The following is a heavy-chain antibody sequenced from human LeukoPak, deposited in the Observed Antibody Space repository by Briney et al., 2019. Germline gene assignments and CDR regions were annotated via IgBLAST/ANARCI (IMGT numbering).Heavy chain of an antibody. J-gene: IGHJ3*02. D-gene: IGHD4-17*01. Sequence: ASVKVSCKASGYTFTSYGISWVRQAPGQGLEWMGWISAYNGNTNYAQKLQGRVTMTTDTSTSTAYMELRSLRSDDTAVYYCARDPSVTTGGSAFDIWGQGTMVTVSS. CDR1: GYTFTSYG. CDR2: ISAYNGNT. V-gene: IGHV1-18*01. CDR3: ARDPSVTTGGSAFDI.